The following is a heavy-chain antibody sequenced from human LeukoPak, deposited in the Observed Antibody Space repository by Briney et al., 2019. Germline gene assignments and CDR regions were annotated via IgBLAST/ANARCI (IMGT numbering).Heavy chain of an antibody. Sequence: GGSLRLSCAASGFAFSSYAMSWVRQAPGKGLEWVSAISGSGGSTYYADSVKGRFTISRDNSKNTLYLQMNSLRAEDTAVYYCAKDSGYSSSEFDYWGQGTLVTVSS. CDR3: AKDSGYSSSEFDY. CDR1: GFAFSSYA. D-gene: IGHD6-13*01. CDR2: ISGSGGST. V-gene: IGHV3-23*01. J-gene: IGHJ4*02.